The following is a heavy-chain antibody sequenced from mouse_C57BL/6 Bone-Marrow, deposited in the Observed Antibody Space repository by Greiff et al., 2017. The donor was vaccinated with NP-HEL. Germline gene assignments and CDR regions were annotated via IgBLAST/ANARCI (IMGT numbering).Heavy chain of an antibody. Sequence: QVTLKVSGPGILQPSQTLSLTCSFSGFSLSTSGMGVGWIRPPSGKGLEWLAHIWWDDDKYYDPALKSRLTISKDTSKNQVFLKTANVDTSDTATYYCARSYDGYYEAWFTYWGEGTLVTVSA. D-gene: IGHD2-3*01. CDR2: IWWDDDK. CDR3: ARSYDGYYEAWFTY. J-gene: IGHJ3*01. CDR1: GFSLSTSGMG. V-gene: IGHV8-8*01.